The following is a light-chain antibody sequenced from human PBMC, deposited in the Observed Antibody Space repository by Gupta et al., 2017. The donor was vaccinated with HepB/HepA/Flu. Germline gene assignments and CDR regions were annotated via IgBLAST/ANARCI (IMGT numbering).Light chain of an antibody. V-gene: IGKV2-28*01. CDR2: LGS. CDR3: RQALQIPLT. CDR1: QGLLHSNGYNY. Sequence: DMVLTQSPLSLPVTPGEPASISCRSSQGLLHSNGYNYLNWYLQKPGQSPQLLIYLGSSRASGVPDRFSGSGSDTDFTLKISSVEAEDFGVFYCRQALQIPLTFGQGTLLEIK. J-gene: IGKJ5*01.